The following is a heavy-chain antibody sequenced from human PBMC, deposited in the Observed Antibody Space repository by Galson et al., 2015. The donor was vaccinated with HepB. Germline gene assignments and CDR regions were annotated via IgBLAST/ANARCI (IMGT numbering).Heavy chain of an antibody. J-gene: IGHJ4*02. Sequence: SVKVSCKASGYTFTSYTMHWVRQAPGQRLEWMGWINAGNANTKYSQKFQGRVTITRDASASTAYMELTSLRSEDTAVFYCARARYYDRGLYFDYWGQGTLVTVSS. CDR1: GYTFTSYT. V-gene: IGHV1-3*01. CDR2: INAGNANT. CDR3: ARARYYDRGLYFDY. D-gene: IGHD3-22*01.